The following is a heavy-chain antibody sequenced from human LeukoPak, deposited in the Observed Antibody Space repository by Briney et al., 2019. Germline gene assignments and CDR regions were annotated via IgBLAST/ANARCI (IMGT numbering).Heavy chain of an antibody. V-gene: IGHV4-61*09. J-gene: IGHJ5*02. Sequence: PSQTLSLTCTVSGGSISSGSYYWSWIRQPAGKGLEWIGEINRSGSTNYNPSLKIRVTVSVDTSKNQLSLKLRSVTAADTAVYYCARVSGSVVVVAASWFDPWGQGTLVTVSS. CDR1: GGSISSGSYY. D-gene: IGHD2-15*01. CDR3: ARVSGSVVVVAASWFDP. CDR2: INRSGST.